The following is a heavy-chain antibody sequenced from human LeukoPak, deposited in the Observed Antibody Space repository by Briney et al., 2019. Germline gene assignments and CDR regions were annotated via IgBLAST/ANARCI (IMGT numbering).Heavy chain of an antibody. D-gene: IGHD3-10*01. CDR3: ARTGTSGSYSDS. CDR2: IFYTGGT. CDR1: GGSFSTYF. Sequence: SETLSLTCTISGGSFSTYFWSWIRQSPEKGLEWLGYIFYTGGTTYNPSLQSRLTISLDTSKNQFSLRLTSVTAADTAVYYRARTGTSGSYSDSWGQGILVTVSS. J-gene: IGHJ5*01. V-gene: IGHV4-59*01.